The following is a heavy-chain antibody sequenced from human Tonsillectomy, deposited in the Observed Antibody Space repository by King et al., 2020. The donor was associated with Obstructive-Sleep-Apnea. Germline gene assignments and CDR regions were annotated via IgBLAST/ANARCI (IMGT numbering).Heavy chain of an antibody. CDR2: IFSGGST. Sequence: VQLVESGGGLVQPGGSLRLSCAASGFTVSSNYMNWVRQAPGKGLEWVSVIFSGGSTYYADSVKGRFTISRHNSKNTLYLQMNSLRPEDTAVYYCARDLSGRHYPYWYFDLWGRGTLVSVSS. CDR3: ARDLSGRHYPYWYFDL. CDR1: GFTVSSNY. J-gene: IGHJ2*01. D-gene: IGHD1-26*01. V-gene: IGHV3-53*04.